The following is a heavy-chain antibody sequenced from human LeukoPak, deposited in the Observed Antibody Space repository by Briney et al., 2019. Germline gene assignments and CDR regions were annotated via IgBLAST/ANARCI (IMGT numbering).Heavy chain of an antibody. CDR3: ARVLNSASKVFDY. D-gene: IGHD6-6*01. J-gene: IGHJ4*02. Sequence: SETLSLTCPVSGGSMSSYYWSWIRQPPGKGLEWIGYIFYSGNTDCNSSLKSRVTISVDTSKNQFSLKVSSVTAADTAVYYCARVLNSASKVFDYWGQGTLVTVSS. V-gene: IGHV4-59*01. CDR1: GGSMSSYY. CDR2: IFYSGNT.